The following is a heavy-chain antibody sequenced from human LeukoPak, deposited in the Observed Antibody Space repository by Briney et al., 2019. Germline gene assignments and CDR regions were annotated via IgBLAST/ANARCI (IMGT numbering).Heavy chain of an antibody. CDR1: GYTFTGYY. V-gene: IGHV1-2*02. Sequence: ASVKVSCTASGYTFTGYYMHWVRQAPGRGLEWMGWINPNSGGTNYAQRFQGRVTMTRDTSISTAYMELSRLRSDDTAVYYCARARPFPYSSSWYPFDYWGQGTLVTVSS. J-gene: IGHJ4*02. CDR2: INPNSGGT. CDR3: ARARPFPYSSSWYPFDY. D-gene: IGHD6-13*01.